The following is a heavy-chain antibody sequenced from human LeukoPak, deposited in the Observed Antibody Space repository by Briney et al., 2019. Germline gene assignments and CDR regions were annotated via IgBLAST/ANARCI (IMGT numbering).Heavy chain of an antibody. CDR2: ISTYNGNT. CDR1: GYTFTSYA. Sequence: ASVTVSCKASGYTFTSYAISWVRQAPGQGLEWMGWISTYNGNTNYAQNLQGRVTMTTDTSTSTAYMELRSLRSDDTAVYYCARDFTIFGVVPRYFDLWGRGTLVTVSS. CDR3: ARDFTIFGVVPRYFDL. D-gene: IGHD3-3*01. V-gene: IGHV1-18*01. J-gene: IGHJ2*01.